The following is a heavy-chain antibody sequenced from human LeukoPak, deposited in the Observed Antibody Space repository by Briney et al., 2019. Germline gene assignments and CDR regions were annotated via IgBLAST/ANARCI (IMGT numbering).Heavy chain of an antibody. CDR2: MNPNSGNT. Sequence: XWVRQAXGQGLEWMGWMNPNSGNTGYAQKFQGRVTMTRNTSISTAYMELSSLRSEDTAVYYCARASWYCSSTSCYLDWFDPWGQGTLVTVSS. J-gene: IGHJ5*02. D-gene: IGHD2-2*01. CDR3: ARASWYCSSTSCYLDWFDP. V-gene: IGHV1-8*01.